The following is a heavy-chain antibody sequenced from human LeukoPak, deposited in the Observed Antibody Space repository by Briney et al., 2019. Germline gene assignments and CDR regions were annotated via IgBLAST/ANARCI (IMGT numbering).Heavy chain of an antibody. V-gene: IGHV4-39*07. CDR2: IFYSEST. CDR3: ARLPYDIRVYYMDI. Sequence: SETLSLTCTVSSGSIISGSHYWGWIRQPPGKGLEGIGSIFYSESTYQNSSLKSRVTISVDTSKNQFSLKVTSVTAADTAVYYCARLPYDIRVYYMDIWAKGPRSPSP. D-gene: IGHD2-21*01. CDR1: SGSIISGSHY. J-gene: IGHJ6*03.